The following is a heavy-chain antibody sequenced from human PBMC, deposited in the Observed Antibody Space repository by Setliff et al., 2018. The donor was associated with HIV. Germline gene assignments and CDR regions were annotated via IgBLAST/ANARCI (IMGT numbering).Heavy chain of an antibody. CDR3: ARDPGNSCTWHFDY. CDR1: GGSISAYD. CDR2: VHSSGTT. Sequence: PPETLSPTCSISGGSISAYDWSWIRQPPGKGLEWIGYVHSSGTTNYNPSLKSRVTISRDTSKNQFFLKVTSLTAADTAMYYCARDPGNSCTWHFDYWGRGNLVTVSS. J-gene: IGHJ4*02. V-gene: IGHV4-59*01. D-gene: IGHD6-13*01.